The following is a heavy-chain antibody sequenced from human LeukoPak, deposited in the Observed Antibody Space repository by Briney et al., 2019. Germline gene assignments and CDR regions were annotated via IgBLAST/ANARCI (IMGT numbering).Heavy chain of an antibody. Sequence: GGSLRLSCAASGFTFSSYAVHWVRQAPGKGLEWVAVISYDGSNKYYADSVKGRFTISRDDAQNSLYLQMNSLRVEDTAVYYCARDGTPNYRSGWVYMDVWGKGTTVTISS. CDR2: ISYDGSNK. CDR1: GFTFSSYA. CDR3: ARDGTPNYRSGWVYMDV. J-gene: IGHJ6*03. D-gene: IGHD6-25*01. V-gene: IGHV3-30*04.